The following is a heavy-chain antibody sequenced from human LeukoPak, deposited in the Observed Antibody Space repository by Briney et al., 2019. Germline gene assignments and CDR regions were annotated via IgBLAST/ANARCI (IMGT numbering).Heavy chain of an antibody. J-gene: IGHJ6*02. Sequence: GRSLRLSCTASGFTFGDYAMSWVRQAPGKGLEWVGFIISKAYDGTTEYAASVKGRFTISRDDSKSIAYLQMNSLKTEDTAVYYCTRDTTRPYNYYYYYGMDVWGQGTTVTVPS. CDR1: GFTFGDYA. D-gene: IGHD1-26*01. V-gene: IGHV3-49*04. CDR3: TRDTTRPYNYYYYYGMDV. CDR2: IISKAYDGTT.